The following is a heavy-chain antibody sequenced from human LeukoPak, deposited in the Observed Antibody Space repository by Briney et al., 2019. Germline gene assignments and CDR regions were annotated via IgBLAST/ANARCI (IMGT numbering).Heavy chain of an antibody. CDR2: INHSGST. J-gene: IGHJ3*02. D-gene: IGHD3-10*01. CDR3: ARDRERFVDALGAFDI. CDR1: GGSFSGYY. V-gene: IGHV4-34*01. Sequence: SETLSLTCAVYGGSFSGYYWSWIRQPPGKGLEWIGEINHSGSTNYNPSLKSRVTISVDTSKNQFSLKLSSVTAADTAVYYCARDRERFVDALGAFDIWGQGTMVTVSS.